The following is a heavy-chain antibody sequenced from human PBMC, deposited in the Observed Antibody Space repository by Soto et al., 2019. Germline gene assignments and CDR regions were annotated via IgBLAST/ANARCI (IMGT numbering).Heavy chain of an antibody. CDR1: GFTFSSYA. CDR3: ARDLHSSGWYIRPNFDY. CDR2: ISYDGSNK. V-gene: IGHV3-30-3*01. D-gene: IGHD6-19*01. Sequence: QVQPVESGGGVVQPGRSLRLSCAASGFTFSSYAMHWVRQAPGKGLEWVAVISYDGSNKYYADSVKGRFTISRDNSKNTLYLQMNSLRAEDTAVYYCARDLHSSGWYIRPNFDYWGQGTLVTVSS. J-gene: IGHJ4*02.